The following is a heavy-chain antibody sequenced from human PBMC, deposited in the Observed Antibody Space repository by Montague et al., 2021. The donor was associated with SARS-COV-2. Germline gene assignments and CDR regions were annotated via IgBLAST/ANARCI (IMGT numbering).Heavy chain of an antibody. J-gene: IGHJ4*02. CDR2: IYYSGST. V-gene: IGHV4-59*01. CDR1: GGSISSYY. D-gene: IGHD1-26*01. CDR3: ARGGGSCYRYYFDY. Sequence: SETLSLTCTVSGGSISSYYWNWIRQPPGKGLEWIGYIYYSGSTNYNPSLKSRVTISVDTSKNQFSLKLSSVTAADTAVYYCARGGGSCYRYYFDYWGPGSLVTVSS.